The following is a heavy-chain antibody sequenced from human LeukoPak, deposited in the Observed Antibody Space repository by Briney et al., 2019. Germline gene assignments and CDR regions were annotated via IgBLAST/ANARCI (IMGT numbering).Heavy chain of an antibody. J-gene: IGHJ4*02. CDR3: ARDAVLMVYVIDY. D-gene: IGHD2-8*01. V-gene: IGHV3-48*01. CDR1: GFTFSSYS. Sequence: GGSLRLSCAASGFTFSSYSMNWVRQAPGKGLEWVSYISSSSSTIYYADSVKGRFTISRDNAKNSLYLQMNSLRAEDTAVYYCARDAVLMVYVIDYWGQGTLVTVSS. CDR2: ISSSSSTI.